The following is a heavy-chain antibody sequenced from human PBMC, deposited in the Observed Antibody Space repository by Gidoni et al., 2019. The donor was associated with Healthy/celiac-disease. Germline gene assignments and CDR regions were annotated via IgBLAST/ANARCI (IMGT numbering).Heavy chain of an antibody. CDR3: AKGPSTVTTDDAFDI. CDR1: GFTFSSYG. Sequence: LSCAASGFTFSSYGMHWVRQAPGKGLEWVAVISYDGSNKYYADAVKGRFTIARDNSKNTLYLQMNSLRAEDTAVYYCAKGPSTVTTDDAFDIWGQGTMVTVSS. J-gene: IGHJ3*02. V-gene: IGHV3-30*18. D-gene: IGHD4-17*01. CDR2: ISYDGSNK.